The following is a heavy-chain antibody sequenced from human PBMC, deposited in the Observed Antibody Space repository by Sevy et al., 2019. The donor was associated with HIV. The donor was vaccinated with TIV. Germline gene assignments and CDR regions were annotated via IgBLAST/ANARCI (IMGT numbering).Heavy chain of an antibody. CDR2: ISGTGDYK. CDR1: GFTFSNFA. Sequence: GGSLRLSCAASGFTFSNFAMGWVRRAPGKGLDWVSVISGTGDYKYYADSVKGRFTISRDNSKNTMFLQMDSLRADDTAIFYCAKKMGGGSGMAFLVDYWGQGTLVTVSS. J-gene: IGHJ4*02. V-gene: IGHV3-23*01. CDR3: AKKMGGGSGMAFLVDY. D-gene: IGHD5-18*01.